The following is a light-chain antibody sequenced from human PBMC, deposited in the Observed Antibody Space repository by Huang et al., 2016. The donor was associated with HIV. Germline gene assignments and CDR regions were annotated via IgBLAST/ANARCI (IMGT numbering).Light chain of an antibody. CDR3: QQYNNWPPEIT. V-gene: IGKV3D-15*01. Sequence: EIVMTQSPATLSVSPGERVTLSCRASQSVSSNLAWYQQKPGQAPRLLICGVSTRATGVPARFSGSGSGTEFTLTINSLQSEDFAVYDCQQYNNWPPEITFGQGTRLDIK. CDR1: QSVSSN. J-gene: IGKJ5*01. CDR2: GVS.